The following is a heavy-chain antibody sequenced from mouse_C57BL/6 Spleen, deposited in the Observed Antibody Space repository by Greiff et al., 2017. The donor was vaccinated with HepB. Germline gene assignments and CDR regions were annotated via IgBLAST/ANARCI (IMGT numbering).Heavy chain of an antibody. J-gene: IGHJ2*01. CDR2: IYPGDGDT. Sequence: VQLKESGPELVKPGASVKISCKASGYAFSSSWMNWVKQRPGKGLEWIGRIYPGDGDTNYNGKFKGKATLTADKSSSTAYMQLSSLTSEDSAVYFCARTLYDGYSDYWGQGTTLTVSS. D-gene: IGHD2-3*01. CDR1: GYAFSSSW. V-gene: IGHV1-82*01. CDR3: ARTLYDGYSDY.